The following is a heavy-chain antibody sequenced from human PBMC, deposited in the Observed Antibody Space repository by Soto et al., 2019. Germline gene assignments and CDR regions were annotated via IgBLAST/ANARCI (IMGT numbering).Heavy chain of an antibody. Sequence: QVQLVESGGGMVQPGRSLRLSCAASKFTFSSYSMHWVRQAPGKGLEWVAVISYNGINKFYADSVKGRFTISRDNSKSILYLQMNSLRAEDTAVYYCARTALRRPITATGDFDPWGQGTLVILSS. CDR3: ARTALRRPITATGDFDP. J-gene: IGHJ5*02. V-gene: IGHV3-30-3*01. CDR2: ISYNGINK. CDR1: KFTFSSYS. D-gene: IGHD1-20*01.